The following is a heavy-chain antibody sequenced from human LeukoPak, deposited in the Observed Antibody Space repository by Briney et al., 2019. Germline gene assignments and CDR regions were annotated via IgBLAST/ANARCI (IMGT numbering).Heavy chain of an antibody. CDR2: ISSSSGTI. J-gene: IGHJ4*02. CDR1: GFTFSSYS. Sequence: GGSLRLSCAASGFTFSSYSMNWVRQAPGKGLEWVSYISSSSGTIYYADSVKGRFTISRDNAKNSLCLQMNSLRAEDTAVYYCARVETGPIDYWGQGALVTVSS. CDR3: ARVETGPIDY. V-gene: IGHV3-48*01. D-gene: IGHD5-18*01.